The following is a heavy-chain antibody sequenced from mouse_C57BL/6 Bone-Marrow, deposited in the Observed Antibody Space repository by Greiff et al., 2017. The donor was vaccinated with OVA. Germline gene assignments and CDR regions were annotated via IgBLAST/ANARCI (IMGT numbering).Heavy chain of an antibody. V-gene: IGHV1-81*01. CDR3: ARRLGRGGLYAMDY. CDR1: GYTFTSYG. J-gene: IGHJ4*01. D-gene: IGHD4-1*01. Sequence: VQLVESGAELARPGASVKLSCKASGYTFTSYGISWVKQRTGQGLEWIGEIYPRSGNTYYNEKFKGKATLTADKSSSTAYMELRSLTSEDSAVYFCARRLGRGGLYAMDYWGQGTSVTVSS. CDR2: IYPRSGNT.